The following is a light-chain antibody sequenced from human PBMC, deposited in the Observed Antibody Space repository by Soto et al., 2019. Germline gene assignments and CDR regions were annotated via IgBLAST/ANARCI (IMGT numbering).Light chain of an antibody. V-gene: IGKV1-5*03. CDR3: QHYNSYPVT. Sequence: DIQMTQSPSTLSASVGGRVTITCRASQTISSWLAWYQQKPGKAPKLLIYKASSLESGVPSRFSGSGSGTEFTLTISSLQPDDFAPYYCQHYNSYPVTFGQGTKVDIK. J-gene: IGKJ1*01. CDR2: KAS. CDR1: QTISSW.